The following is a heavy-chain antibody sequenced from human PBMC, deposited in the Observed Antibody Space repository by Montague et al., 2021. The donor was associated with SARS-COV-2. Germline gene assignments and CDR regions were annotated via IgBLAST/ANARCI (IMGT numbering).Heavy chain of an antibody. D-gene: IGHD7-27*01. CDR2: IKPDGSDK. CDR3: ARDPNWGAH. Sequence: SLRLSCAASGFSFSTFWMTWVRQAPGKGLEWVASIKPDGSDKYYVGSLKGRFTISRDNARNSLYLQLNNLRAEDTAVYYCARDPNWGAHWGQGNLVTVSS. V-gene: IGHV3-7*05. CDR1: GFSFSTFW. J-gene: IGHJ4*02.